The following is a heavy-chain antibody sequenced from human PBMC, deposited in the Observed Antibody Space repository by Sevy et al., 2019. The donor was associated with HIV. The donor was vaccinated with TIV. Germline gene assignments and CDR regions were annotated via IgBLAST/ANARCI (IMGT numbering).Heavy chain of an antibody. D-gene: IGHD1-20*01. Sequence: GGSLRLSCAASGFTVSNNYMSWVRQAPGKGLEWVSLLYSGGSTYYADSVKGRFTISRDNSQNTLYLQMNTLRAEDTAVYYCATAMSYKRFQHWGQGTLVTVSS. CDR2: LYSGGST. J-gene: IGHJ1*01. CDR1: GFTVSNNY. CDR3: ATAMSYKRFQH. V-gene: IGHV3-53*01.